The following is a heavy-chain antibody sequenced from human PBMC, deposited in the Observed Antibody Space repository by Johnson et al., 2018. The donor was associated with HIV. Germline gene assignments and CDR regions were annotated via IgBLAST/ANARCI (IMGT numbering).Heavy chain of an antibody. D-gene: IGHD6-13*01. V-gene: IGHV3-30*04. CDR3: AIIAAGNVFDV. J-gene: IGHJ3*01. CDR1: GFTFSSYA. Sequence: QVQLVESGGGVVQPGRSLRLSCAASGFTFSSYAMHWVRQAPGKGLEWVAFISYDGSNTYYADSVKGRFTISRDVSKSTLFLEMNSLRVEDTAMYYCAIIAAGNVFDVWGQGTMVTVSS. CDR2: ISYDGSNT.